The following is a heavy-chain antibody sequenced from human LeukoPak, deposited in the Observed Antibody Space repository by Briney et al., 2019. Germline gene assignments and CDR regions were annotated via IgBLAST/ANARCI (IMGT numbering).Heavy chain of an antibody. CDR2: INPNSGGT. CDR1: GGTFNNYG. D-gene: IGHD1-26*01. CDR3: ATPISTRELLPLH. J-gene: IGHJ4*02. V-gene: IGHV1-2*02. Sequence: GASVKVSCKASGGTFNNYGISWVRQAPGQGLEWMGWINPNSGGTNYAQKFQGRVTMTRDTSISTAYMELSRLRSDDTAVYYCATPISTRELLPLHWGQGTLVTVSS.